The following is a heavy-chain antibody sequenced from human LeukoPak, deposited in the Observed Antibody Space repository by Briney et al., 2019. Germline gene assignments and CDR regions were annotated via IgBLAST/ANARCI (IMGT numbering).Heavy chain of an antibody. Sequence: GGSLRLSCAASGFTFSSYGMHWVRQAPGKGLEWVAVISYDGSNKYYADSVKGRFTISRDNSKNTLYLQMNSLRAEDTAVYYCANLGDCSSTSCYIGGDVFDIWGQGTMVTVSS. V-gene: IGHV3-30*18. CDR1: GFTFSSYG. D-gene: IGHD2-2*02. CDR2: ISYDGSNK. CDR3: ANLGDCSSTSCYIGGDVFDI. J-gene: IGHJ3*02.